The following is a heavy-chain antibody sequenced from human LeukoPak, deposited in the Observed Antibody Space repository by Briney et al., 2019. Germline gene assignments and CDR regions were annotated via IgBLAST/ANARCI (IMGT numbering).Heavy chain of an antibody. V-gene: IGHV3-48*03. CDR1: GFIFSNYE. D-gene: IGHD2-21*02. CDR3: ARGTHIVVVTAIPRWFDP. CDR2: ISSSGSTI. Sequence: GGSLRLSCAASGFIFSNYEMNWVRQAPGKGLEWVSYISSSGSTIYYADSVKGRFTISRDNAKNSLYLQMNSLRAEDTAVYYCARGTHIVVVTAIPRWFDPWGQGTLVTVSS. J-gene: IGHJ5*02.